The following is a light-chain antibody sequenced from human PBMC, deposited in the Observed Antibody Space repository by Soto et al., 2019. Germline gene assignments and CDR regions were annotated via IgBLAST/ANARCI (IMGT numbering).Light chain of an antibody. CDR1: QSVNSN. CDR3: QQYNEWPPLT. CDR2: GAS. J-gene: IGKJ4*01. V-gene: IGKV3-15*01. Sequence: EIVMTQSPATLSVSPGERATLSCRASQSVNSNLAWNRQKPGQAPRLLIYGASTRATGIPARFSGSGSGTEFTLTINSLQSEDFAVYYCQQYNEWPPLTFGGGTKVEIK.